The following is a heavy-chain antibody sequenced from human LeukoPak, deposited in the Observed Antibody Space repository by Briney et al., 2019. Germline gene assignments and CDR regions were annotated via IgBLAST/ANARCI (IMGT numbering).Heavy chain of an antibody. D-gene: IGHD5-18*01. V-gene: IGHV1-69*04. CDR2: IMPTLGIT. J-gene: IGHJ4*02. Sequence: ASVKVSCKPSGDSFNRFAVNWARQAPGQGLEWMGRIMPTLGITNYAKEFQARVTITADISPSAAYMELKNLTSLDTAVYYCARGHTDSIHYWGQGTQVTVSS. CDR1: GDSFNRFA. CDR3: ARGHTDSIHY.